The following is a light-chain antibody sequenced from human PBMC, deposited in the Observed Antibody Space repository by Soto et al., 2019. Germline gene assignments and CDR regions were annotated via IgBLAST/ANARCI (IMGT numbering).Light chain of an antibody. CDR3: QQYGSSPVT. CDR2: GAS. J-gene: IGKJ1*01. CDR1: QSVSSSY. Sequence: IVLTQSPGTLSLSPVERATLSCRASQSVSSSYLAWYQQKPGQAPRLLIYGASSRATGIPDRFSGSGSGTDFTLTISRLEPEDFAVYYCQQYGSSPVTFGQGTKVDIK. V-gene: IGKV3-20*01.